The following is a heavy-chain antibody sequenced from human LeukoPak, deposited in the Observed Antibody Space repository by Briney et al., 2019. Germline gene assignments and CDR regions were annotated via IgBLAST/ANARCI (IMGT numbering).Heavy chain of an antibody. V-gene: IGHV1-18*01. CDR3: ARDLRSYYYDSSGYYLLY. CDR2: ISAYNGNT. CDR1: GYTFTSYG. D-gene: IGHD3-22*01. Sequence: GASVKVSCKASGYTFTSYGISWVRQGPGQRLEWMGWISAYNGNTNYAQKLQGRVTMTTDTSTSTAYMELRSLRSDDTAVYYCARDLRSYYYDSSGYYLLYWGQGTLVTVSS. J-gene: IGHJ4*02.